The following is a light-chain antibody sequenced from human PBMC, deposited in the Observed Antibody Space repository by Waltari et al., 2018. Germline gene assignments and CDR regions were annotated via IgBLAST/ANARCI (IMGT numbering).Light chain of an antibody. V-gene: IGKV3-20*01. CDR1: QSLTKRY. Sequence: VLTQSPGTLSLSPGDRATLSCRASQSLTKRYLAWYQQKPGQAPRLLIYGASSRAAGIPDRFSGSWSGTDFTLTISRLEPEDFAVYYCQQYGSSVLYTFGQGTKLEIK. CDR3: QQYGSSVLYT. J-gene: IGKJ2*01. CDR2: GAS.